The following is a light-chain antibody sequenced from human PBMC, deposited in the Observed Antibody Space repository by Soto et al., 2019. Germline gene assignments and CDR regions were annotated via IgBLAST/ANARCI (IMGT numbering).Light chain of an antibody. CDR1: QSVSSNY. Sequence: EIVVTQSPGTLSFAPGEGATLSCSASQSVSSNYLAWYQQKPGQAPRLVIYGASNRATGIPDRVSGSVSGTEFTITISTLEHEDFAVYYSQESSSSPLPFGGGTKVDIK. V-gene: IGKV3-20*01. CDR3: QESSSSPLP. CDR2: GAS. J-gene: IGKJ4*01.